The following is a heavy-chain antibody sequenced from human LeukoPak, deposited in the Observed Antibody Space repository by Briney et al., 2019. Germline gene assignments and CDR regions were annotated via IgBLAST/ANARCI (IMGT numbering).Heavy chain of an antibody. J-gene: IGHJ4*02. CDR1: GFSFSSYS. Sequence: GGSLRLSCAASGFSFSSYSMNWVRQAPGKGLEWVSYISGSGNAKHYTDSVKGRFTISRDNAKNALYLQMNSLRAEDTAVYFCARDYVYAFDYRGQGTLVTASS. D-gene: IGHD2/OR15-2a*01. V-gene: IGHV3-48*01. CDR3: ARDYVYAFDY. CDR2: ISGSGNAK.